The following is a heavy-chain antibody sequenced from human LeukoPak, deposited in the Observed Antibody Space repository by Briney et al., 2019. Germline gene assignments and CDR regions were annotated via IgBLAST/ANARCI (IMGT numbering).Heavy chain of an antibody. Sequence: SSETLSLTCTVSGGSISSGSYYWGWIRQPPGKGLKWIGSIYYSGSTYYNPSLKSRVTISIDTSKNQFSLNLSSVTAADTAVYYCARGYGGTIDYWGQGTLVTVSS. CDR1: GGSISSGSYY. CDR3: ARGYGGTIDY. CDR2: IYYSGST. V-gene: IGHV4-39*07. D-gene: IGHD4-23*01. J-gene: IGHJ4*02.